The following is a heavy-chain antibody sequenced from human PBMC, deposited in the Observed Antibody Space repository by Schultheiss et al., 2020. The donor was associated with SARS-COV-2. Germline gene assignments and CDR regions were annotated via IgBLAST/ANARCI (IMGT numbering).Heavy chain of an antibody. Sequence: GESLKISCAASGFTFSSYAMHWVRQAPGKGLEWVAVISYDGSDKYYTDSVKGRFTISRDTSKNTMYLQMNSLRSEDTAVYYCAREPVDGFDIWGQGTVVTVSS. CDR3: AREPVDGFDI. CDR2: ISYDGSDK. V-gene: IGHV3-30*10. J-gene: IGHJ3*02. CDR1: GFTFSSYA.